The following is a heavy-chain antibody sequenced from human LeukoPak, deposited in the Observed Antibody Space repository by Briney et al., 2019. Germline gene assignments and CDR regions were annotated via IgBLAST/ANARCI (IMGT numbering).Heavy chain of an antibody. V-gene: IGHV3-64*01. D-gene: IGHD1-26*01. CDR1: GFTFSSYV. Sequence: GGSLRLSCAASGFTFSSYVLHWVRQAPGKGLEYVSVISSNGGTTHYANSVKRRFTMSGDNSKNTLYLQMGSLRAEDMAVYYCARGSRGAFDIWGQGTMVTVSS. J-gene: IGHJ3*02. CDR3: ARGSRGAFDI. CDR2: ISSNGGTT.